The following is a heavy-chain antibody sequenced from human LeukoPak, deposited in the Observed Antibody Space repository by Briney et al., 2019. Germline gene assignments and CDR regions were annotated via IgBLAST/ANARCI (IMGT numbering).Heavy chain of an antibody. V-gene: IGHV3-48*02. D-gene: IGHD6-19*01. CDR1: GFTLSNYN. J-gene: IGHJ4*02. Sequence: PGGSLRLSCAASGFTLSNYNMTSVRQAPGKGLEWVSYISSSSSTIYYADSVEGRFTISRDNAKNSLYLQMNSQRDEDTAVYYCARDLAVAGSFDYWGQGTLVTVSS. CDR2: ISSSSSTI. CDR3: ARDLAVAGSFDY.